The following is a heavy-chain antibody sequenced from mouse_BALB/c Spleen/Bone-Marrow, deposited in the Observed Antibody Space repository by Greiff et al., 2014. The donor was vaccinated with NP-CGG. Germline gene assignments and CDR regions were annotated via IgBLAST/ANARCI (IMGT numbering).Heavy chain of an antibody. CDR3: ARRKNVWFAY. V-gene: IGHV1-77*01. CDR1: GYTFTDYI. J-gene: IGHJ3*01. CDR2: IYPGTGST. Sequence: VQGVESGPELVKPGASVKMSCKASGYTFTDYIISWVKQRVGQGLGWIGEIYPGTGSTYYNEKFKGKATLTADKSSNIAYMQLSSPTSEDSAVYFCARRKNVWFAYWGQGTLVTVSA.